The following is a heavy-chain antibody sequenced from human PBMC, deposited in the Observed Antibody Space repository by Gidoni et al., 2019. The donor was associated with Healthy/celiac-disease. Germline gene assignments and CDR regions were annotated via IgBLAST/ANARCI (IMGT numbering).Heavy chain of an antibody. Sequence: QLQLQESGPGLVKPSETLSLTCTVSGGSISSSSYYWGWIRQPPGKGLEWIGSIYYSGSTYYNPSLKSRVTISVDTSKNQFSLKLSSVTAADTAVYYCASDSRDFWSGYTDYWGQGTLVTVSS. D-gene: IGHD3-3*01. CDR1: GGSISSSSYY. J-gene: IGHJ4*02. CDR2: IYYSGST. V-gene: IGHV4-39*01. CDR3: ASDSRDFWSGYTDY.